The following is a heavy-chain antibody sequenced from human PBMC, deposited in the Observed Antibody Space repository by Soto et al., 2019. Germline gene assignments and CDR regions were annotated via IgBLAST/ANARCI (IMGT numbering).Heavy chain of an antibody. J-gene: IGHJ4*02. CDR2: IYHSGST. V-gene: IGHV4-4*02. CDR1: SGSISSSNW. CDR3: ASSETEGYYFDY. Sequence: SETLSLTCAVSSGSISSSNWWSWVRQPPGKGLEWIGEIYHSGSTNYNPSLKSRVTISVDKSKNQFSLKLSSVTAADTAVYYCASSETEGYYFDYWGQGTLVTVSS.